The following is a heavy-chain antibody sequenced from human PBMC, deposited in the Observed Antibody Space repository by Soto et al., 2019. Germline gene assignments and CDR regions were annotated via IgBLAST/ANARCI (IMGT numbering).Heavy chain of an antibody. Sequence: GGSLRLSCAASGFAFSDYYMSWIRQAPGKGLEWVAYITSSRSNFTNYADSVRGRFTISRDNTRNSVSLQMNSLRPEDTAVYYCVRDRGYSGYTFWGQGTQVTVSS. J-gene: IGHJ4*02. D-gene: IGHD5-12*01. CDR2: ITSSRSNFT. CDR3: VRDRGYSGYTF. V-gene: IGHV3-11*06. CDR1: GFAFSDYY.